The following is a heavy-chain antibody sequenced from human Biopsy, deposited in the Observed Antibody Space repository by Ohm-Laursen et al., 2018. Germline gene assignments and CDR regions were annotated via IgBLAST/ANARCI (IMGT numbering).Heavy chain of an antibody. V-gene: IGHV3-11*01. Sequence: SLRLSCSASGFTFGAYFMSWVRQAPGKGLKWVSYISSRTNTIYYADSVKGRFTISRDNAKNSLYLQMNRLRAEDTAVYYCARGSFAPDFWGQGTLVTVSS. CDR1: GFTFGAYF. CDR3: ARGSFAPDF. CDR2: ISSRTNTI. J-gene: IGHJ4*02. D-gene: IGHD2/OR15-2a*01.